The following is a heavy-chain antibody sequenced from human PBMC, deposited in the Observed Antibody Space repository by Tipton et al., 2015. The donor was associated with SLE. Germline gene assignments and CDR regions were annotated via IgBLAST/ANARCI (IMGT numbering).Heavy chain of an antibody. V-gene: IGHV3-30*02. CDR2: IRYDGSNK. CDR3: AKTYYGGSYDAFDI. Sequence: GSLRLSCAASGFTFSSYSMNWVRQAPGKGLEWVAFIRYDGSNKYYADSVKGRFTISRDNSKNTLYLQMNSLRAEDTAVYYCAKTYYGGSYDAFDIWGQGTMVTVSS. CDR1: GFTFSSYS. J-gene: IGHJ3*02. D-gene: IGHD4-23*01.